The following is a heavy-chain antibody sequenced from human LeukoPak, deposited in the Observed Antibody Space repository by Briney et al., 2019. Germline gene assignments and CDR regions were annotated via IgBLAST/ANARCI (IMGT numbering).Heavy chain of an antibody. D-gene: IGHD2-2*01. V-gene: IGHV3-21*01. Sequence: PGGSLRLSCAASGFTFSSYGMHWVRQAPGKGLEWVSSISSSSSYIYYADSVKGRFTTSRDNAKNSLYLQMNSLRAEDTAVYYCARLRYCSSTSCYDDYWGQGTLVTVSS. CDR3: ARLRYCSSTSCYDDY. CDR1: GFTFSSYG. CDR2: ISSSSSYI. J-gene: IGHJ4*02.